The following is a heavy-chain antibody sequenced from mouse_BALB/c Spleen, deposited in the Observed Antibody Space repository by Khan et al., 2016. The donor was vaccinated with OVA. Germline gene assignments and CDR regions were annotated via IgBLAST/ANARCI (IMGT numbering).Heavy chain of an antibody. D-gene: IGHD1-1*01. Sequence: DVQLVESGGGLVQPGGSRKLSCAASGFTFNSYGMHWVRQAPEKGLEWVAYISGDSNTIYYTDTVKGRFTISRDNPKNTLFLQMISLMSEDTAMYYCATSYFYGYYFDYWGPGTTLTVS. J-gene: IGHJ2*01. CDR2: ISGDSNTI. V-gene: IGHV5-17*02. CDR1: GFTFNSYG. CDR3: ATSYFYGYYFDY.